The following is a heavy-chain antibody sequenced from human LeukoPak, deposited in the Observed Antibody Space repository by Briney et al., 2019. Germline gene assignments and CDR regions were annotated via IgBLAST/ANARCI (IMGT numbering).Heavy chain of an antibody. CDR1: GYTFTGYY. J-gene: IGHJ1*01. D-gene: IGHD3-22*01. CDR2: INPNSGGT. CDR3: AREPYDSSGYSLAEYLQH. V-gene: IGHV1-2*02. Sequence: ASVKVSCKASGYTFTGYYMHWVRQAPGQGLEWMGWINPNSGGTNYAQKFQGRVTMTRDTSISTAYMELSRLRSDDTAVYYCAREPYDSSGYSLAEYLQHWGQGTLVTVSS.